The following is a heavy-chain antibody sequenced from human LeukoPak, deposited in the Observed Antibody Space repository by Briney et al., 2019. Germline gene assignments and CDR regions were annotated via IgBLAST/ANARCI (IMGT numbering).Heavy chain of an antibody. CDR2: IYYSEST. V-gene: IGHV4-59*01. J-gene: IGHJ4*02. CDR3: AREEALGSGSFDY. CDR1: GGSISSYY. Sequence: PSETLSLTCTVSGGSISSYYWSWIRQPPGKGLEWIGYIYYSESTNYNPSLKSRVTISVDTSKNQFSLKLSSVTAADTAVYYCAREEALGSGSFDYWGQGTLVTVSS. D-gene: IGHD1-26*01.